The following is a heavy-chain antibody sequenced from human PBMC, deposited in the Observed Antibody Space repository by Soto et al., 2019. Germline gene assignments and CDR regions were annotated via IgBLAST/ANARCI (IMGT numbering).Heavy chain of an antibody. CDR2: IIPIFGTA. J-gene: IGHJ4*02. CDR1: GGTFSSYA. CDR3: ARAENPWRGYASSYYFDY. V-gene: IGHV1-69*01. D-gene: IGHD3-3*01. Sequence: QVQLVQSGAEVKKPGSSVNVSCKASGGTFSSYAISWVRQAPGQGLEWMGGIIPIFGTANYAQKFQGRVTITADESTSTGYMELGSLRAEDTAVYYCARAENPWRGYASSYYFDYWGQGTLVTVSS.